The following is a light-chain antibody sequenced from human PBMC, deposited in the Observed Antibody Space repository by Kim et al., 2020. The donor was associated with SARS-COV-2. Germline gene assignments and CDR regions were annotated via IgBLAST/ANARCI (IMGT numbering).Light chain of an antibody. V-gene: IGLV4-69*01. CDR3: QAWATGIQV. CDR2: VNSDGSH. Sequence: ASVKLTCTLSSGHSNYAIAWHQQQPEKGPRYLMNVNSDGSHNKGDGIPDRFSGSTSGAERYLTISSLQSEDEADYYCQAWATGIQVFGGGTKVTVL. J-gene: IGLJ3*02. CDR1: SGHSNYA.